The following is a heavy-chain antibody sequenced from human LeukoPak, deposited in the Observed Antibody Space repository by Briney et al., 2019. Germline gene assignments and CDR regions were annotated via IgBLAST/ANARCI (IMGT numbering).Heavy chain of an antibody. Sequence: GGSLRLSCAASGFTFSSYGMHWVRQAPGKGLEWVAVIWYDGSNKYYADSVKGRFTISRDNSKNTLYLQMNSLRAEDMAVYYCAKDPTRWLQSYYFDYWGQGTLVTVSS. CDR1: GFTFSSYG. J-gene: IGHJ4*02. V-gene: IGHV3-33*06. D-gene: IGHD5-24*01. CDR3: AKDPTRWLQSYYFDY. CDR2: IWYDGSNK.